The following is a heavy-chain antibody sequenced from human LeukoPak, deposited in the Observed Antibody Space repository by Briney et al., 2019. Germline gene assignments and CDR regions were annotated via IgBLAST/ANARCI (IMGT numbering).Heavy chain of an antibody. CDR2: ISAYNGDT. J-gene: IGHJ4*02. CDR1: GYTFTNFG. V-gene: IGHV1-18*01. D-gene: IGHD4-11*01. Sequence: ASVKVSCKTSGYTFTNFGISWVRQAPGQGLEWMGWISAYNGDTNYPLKLQGRVTVTTDKTTSTTYMELRSLRSDDTAVYYCARKPQRLPPDYWGQGTLVTVSS. CDR3: ARKPQRLPPDY.